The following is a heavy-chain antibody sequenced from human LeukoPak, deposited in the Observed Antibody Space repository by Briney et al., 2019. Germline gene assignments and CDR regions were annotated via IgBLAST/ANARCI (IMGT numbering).Heavy chain of an antibody. Sequence: GGSLRLSCAASGFTFSSYAMSWVRQAPGKGLEWVSGISGSGGGTYYADSVKGRFTISRDNSKNTLYLQMNSLRAEDTAVYYCAKDGYSSSAPYYFDYWGQGTLVTVSS. CDR1: GFTFSSYA. D-gene: IGHD6-6*01. J-gene: IGHJ4*02. CDR3: AKDGYSSSAPYYFDY. V-gene: IGHV3-23*01. CDR2: ISGSGGGT.